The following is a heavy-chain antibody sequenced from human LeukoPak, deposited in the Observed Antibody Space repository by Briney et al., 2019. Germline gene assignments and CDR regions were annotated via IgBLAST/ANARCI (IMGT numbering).Heavy chain of an antibody. CDR1: GFTFDDYA. V-gene: IGHV3-9*03. J-gene: IGHJ3*02. CDR2: ISWNSGSI. CDR3: AKDIAAAGIFTGEPNAFDI. Sequence: GGSLRLSCAASGFTFDDYAMHWVRQAPGKGLEWVSGISWNSGSIGYADSVKGRFTISRDNAKNSLYLQMNSLRAEDMALYYCAKDIAAAGIFTGEPNAFDIWGQGTMVTVSS. D-gene: IGHD6-13*01.